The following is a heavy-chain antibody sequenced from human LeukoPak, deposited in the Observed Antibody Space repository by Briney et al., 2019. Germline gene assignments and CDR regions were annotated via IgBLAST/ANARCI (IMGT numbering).Heavy chain of an antibody. V-gene: IGHV3-30*02. CDR1: GFTFSSYG. Sequence: GGSLRLSCAASGFTFSSYGMHWVRQAPGKGLEWVAFIRYDGSNKYYADSVKGRFTISRDNSKNTLYLQMNSLRAEDTAVYYCAKDFTVTTPGRLDYWGQGTLVTVSS. D-gene: IGHD4-17*01. CDR2: IRYDGSNK. CDR3: AKDFTVTTPGRLDY. J-gene: IGHJ4*02.